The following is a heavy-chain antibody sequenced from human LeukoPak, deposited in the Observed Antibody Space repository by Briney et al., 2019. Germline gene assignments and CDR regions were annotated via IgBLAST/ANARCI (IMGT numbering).Heavy chain of an antibody. D-gene: IGHD3-10*01. CDR2: INPNSGGT. Sequence: ASVKVSCKASGYTFTGYYMHWVRQAPGQGLEWMGWINPNSGGTNYAQKFQGRVTMTRDTSISTAYMELSRLRSDDTAVYYCARGGSMVRGVIIHPANFDYWGQGTLVTVSS. J-gene: IGHJ4*02. CDR1: GYTFTGYY. V-gene: IGHV1-2*02. CDR3: ARGGSMVRGVIIHPANFDY.